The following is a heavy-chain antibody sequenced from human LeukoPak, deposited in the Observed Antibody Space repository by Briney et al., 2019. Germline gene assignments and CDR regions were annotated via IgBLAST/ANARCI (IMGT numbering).Heavy chain of an antibody. V-gene: IGHV1-2*02. CDR1: GYTFIGYY. Sequence: ASVKVSCKASGYTFIGYYMHWVRQAPGQGLEWMGWINPNSGGTNYAQKFQGRVTMTRDTSISTAYMELSRLRSDDTAVYYCARDQEGLNWFDPWGQGTLVTVSS. J-gene: IGHJ5*02. CDR2: INPNSGGT. CDR3: ARDQEGLNWFDP.